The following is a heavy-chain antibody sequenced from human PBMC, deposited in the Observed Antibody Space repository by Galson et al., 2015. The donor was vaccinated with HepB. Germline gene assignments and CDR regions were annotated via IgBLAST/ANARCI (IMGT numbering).Heavy chain of an antibody. V-gene: IGHV4-59*01. CDR1: GGSFSGYY. CDR3: AAGVSAFDI. D-gene: IGHD3-3*01. CDR2: IYYSGST. J-gene: IGHJ3*02. Sequence: SETLSLTCAVYGGSFSGYYWSWIRQPPGKGLEWIGYIYYSGSTNYNPSLKSRVTISVDTSKNQFSLKLSSVTAADTAVYYCAAGVSAFDIWGQGTMVTVSS.